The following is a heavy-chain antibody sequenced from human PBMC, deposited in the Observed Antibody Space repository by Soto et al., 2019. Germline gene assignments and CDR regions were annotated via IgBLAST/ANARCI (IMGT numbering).Heavy chain of an antibody. D-gene: IGHD3-16*01. J-gene: IGHJ4*02. CDR1: GFMFKSYV. V-gene: IGHV3-30*19. CDR2: TSYDENNK. CDR3: ARWGTTGGFDL. Sequence: QLQLVESGGGVVQPGTSLRLSCTASGFMFKSYVRHWVRQAPGKGLEWVALTSYDENNKYYGDSVKGRFTVSRDNAKNTLHLQTDSLRPDDTAFYYCARWGTTGGFDLWGQGPLVSVSS.